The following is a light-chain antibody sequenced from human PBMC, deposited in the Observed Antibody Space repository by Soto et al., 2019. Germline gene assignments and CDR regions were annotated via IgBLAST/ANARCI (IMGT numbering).Light chain of an antibody. Sequence: DIQMTQYPSSLSASVGERVTITCQASQDISNYLNWYQQKPGKAPKLLIYDASNLETGVPSRFSGSGSGTDFTFTISSLQPQDIATYYCQQYDILPITTGQAARLE. CDR1: QDISNY. J-gene: IGKJ5*01. V-gene: IGKV1-33*01. CDR2: DAS. CDR3: QQYDILPIT.